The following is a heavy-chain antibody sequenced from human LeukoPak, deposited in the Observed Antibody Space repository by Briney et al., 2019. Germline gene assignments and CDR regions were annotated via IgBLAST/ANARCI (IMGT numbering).Heavy chain of an antibody. Sequence: LPGGSLRLSCAASGFAFSSYWMHWVRHAPGKGLVWVSRINTDGSSASYADSVKGRFTISRDNAKNTLYLQMNSLRAEDTAVYYCARGHGYSSGCLDYWGQGTLVTVSS. J-gene: IGHJ4*02. V-gene: IGHV3-74*01. CDR1: GFAFSSYW. CDR2: INTDGSSA. CDR3: ARGHGYSSGCLDY. D-gene: IGHD6-19*01.